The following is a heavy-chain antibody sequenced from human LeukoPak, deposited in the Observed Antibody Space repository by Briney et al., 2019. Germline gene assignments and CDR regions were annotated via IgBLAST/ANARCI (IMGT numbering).Heavy chain of an antibody. CDR1: GDTFTSYG. J-gene: IGHJ4*02. CDR3: ARDGLGYNWNYAPSDY. D-gene: IGHD1-7*01. V-gene: IGHV1-18*01. Sequence: ASVKVSCKASGDTFTSYGISWVRQAPGQGLEWMRWISAYNGNTNYAQKLQGRVTTTTDTSTSTAYMELRSLRSDDTAVYYCARDGLGYNWNYAPSDYWGQGTLVTVSS. CDR2: ISAYNGNT.